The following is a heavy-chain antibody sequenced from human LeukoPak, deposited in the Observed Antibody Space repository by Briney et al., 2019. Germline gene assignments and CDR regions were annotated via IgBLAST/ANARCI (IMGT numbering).Heavy chain of an antibody. J-gene: IGHJ4*02. CDR3: ARWDRFHGV. D-gene: IGHD1-14*01. V-gene: IGHV3-21*01. CDR1: GFTFSSYS. Sequence: GSLRLSCAASGFTFSSYSMNWVRQAPGKGLEWVSSVSGSSSYIYYANSVKGRFTISRDNAKTSLYLQMNSLGVEDTAVYYCARWDRFHGVWGQGTLVTVSS. CDR2: VSGSSSYI.